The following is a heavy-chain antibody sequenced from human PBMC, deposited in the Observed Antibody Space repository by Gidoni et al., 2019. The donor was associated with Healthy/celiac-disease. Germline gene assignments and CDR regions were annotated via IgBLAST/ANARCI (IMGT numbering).Heavy chain of an antibody. J-gene: IGHJ5*02. CDR3: ARIRRFEQQLVDNWFDP. CDR1: GFSLSNARMG. CDR2: ICSNDEK. D-gene: IGHD6-13*01. Sequence: QVTLKESGPVLVKPTETLTLTCTVSGFSLSNARMGVSWIRQPPGKALEWLAHICSNDEKSYSTSLKSRLTISKDTSKSQVVLTMTNMDPVDTATYYCARIRRFEQQLVDNWFDPWGQGTLVTVSS. V-gene: IGHV2-26*01.